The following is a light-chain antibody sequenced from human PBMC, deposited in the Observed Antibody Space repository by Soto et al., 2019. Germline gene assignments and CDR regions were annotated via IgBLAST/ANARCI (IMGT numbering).Light chain of an antibody. J-gene: IGLJ2*01. Sequence: QSALTQPASVSGSPGQSITISCTGTSSDVGGYNYVSWYQQHPGKAPKLMIYDVSNRPSGVSNRFSGSKSGNTASLTISGLQAEEDAEYYCSSYTSSSTLVVFVGGTKLTVL. CDR1: SSDVGGYNY. CDR2: DVS. CDR3: SSYTSSSTLVV. V-gene: IGLV2-14*01.